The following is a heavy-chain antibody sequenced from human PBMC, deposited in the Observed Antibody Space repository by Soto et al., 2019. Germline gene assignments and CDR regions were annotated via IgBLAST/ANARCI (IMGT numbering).Heavy chain of an antibody. J-gene: IGHJ6*02. CDR3: AREGASGFGMDV. D-gene: IGHD1-26*01. CDR2: IYTSGST. V-gene: IGHV4-4*07. Sequence: QVQLQESGPVLVKPSETLCLTCNVSGGSIRSYYWSWVRQPAGKPLEWIGRIYTSGSTNYNPSLKSRVCMSVDTSKYQFSLQVTSVTAADTAVYYCAREGASGFGMDVWGLGTTVTVSS. CDR1: GGSIRSYY.